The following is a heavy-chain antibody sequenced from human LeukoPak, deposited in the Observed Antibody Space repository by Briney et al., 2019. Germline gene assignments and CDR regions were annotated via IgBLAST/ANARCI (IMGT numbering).Heavy chain of an antibody. J-gene: IGHJ4*02. D-gene: IGHD2-2*01. V-gene: IGHV3-30*18. CDR2: ISYDGSNK. Sequence: GGSLRLSCAASGFTFSSYGMHWVRQAPGKGLEWVAVISYDGSNKYYADSVKGRFTISRDNSKNTLYLQMNSLRAEDTAVYYCAKGGVPAAKNYFDYWGQGTLVTVSS. CDR3: AKGGVPAAKNYFDY. CDR1: GFTFSSYG.